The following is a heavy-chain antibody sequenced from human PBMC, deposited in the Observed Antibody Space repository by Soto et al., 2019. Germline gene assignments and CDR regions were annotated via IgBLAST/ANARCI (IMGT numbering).Heavy chain of an antibody. D-gene: IGHD3-22*01. J-gene: IGHJ4*02. CDR3: AKVKYDSSGYYRNFDY. CDR1: GGTFSSYA. V-gene: IGHV1-69*13. Sequence: ASVKVSCKASGGTFSSYAISWVRQAPGQGLEWVGGIIPRFGTANYAQKFQGRVTITADESTSTAYMELSSLRSEDTAMYYCAKVKYDSSGYYRNFDYWGQGTLVTVSS. CDR2: IIPRFGTA.